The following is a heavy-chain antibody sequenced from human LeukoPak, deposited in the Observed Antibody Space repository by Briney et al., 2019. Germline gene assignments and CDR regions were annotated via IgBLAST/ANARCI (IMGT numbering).Heavy chain of an antibody. J-gene: IGHJ4*02. CDR2: IYSGGNT. V-gene: IGHV3-66*02. CDR3: ARALFWSGFFDY. CDR1: GLTVSTNY. Sequence: PGGSLRLSCAASGLTVSTNYMSWVRQALGKGLEWVSVIYSGGNTYYADSVKGRFTISRDNSKNTLYLQMNSLRAEDTAVFYCARALFWSGFFDYWGQGTLVTVSS. D-gene: IGHD3-3*01.